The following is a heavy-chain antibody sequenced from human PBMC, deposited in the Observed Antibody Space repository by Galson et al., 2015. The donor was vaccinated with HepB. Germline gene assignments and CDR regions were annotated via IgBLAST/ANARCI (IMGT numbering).Heavy chain of an antibody. J-gene: IGHJ6*02. D-gene: IGHD6-13*01. Sequence: SLRLSCAASGFTFSSYSMNWVRQAPGKGLEWVSYIRSRSSIIYYADSVKGRFTISRDNVKNSVYLQMNSLRAEDTAVYYCARVWEAAAGYGMDVWGQGTTVTVSS. CDR2: IRSRSSII. V-gene: IGHV3-48*04. CDR1: GFTFSSYS. CDR3: ARVWEAAAGYGMDV.